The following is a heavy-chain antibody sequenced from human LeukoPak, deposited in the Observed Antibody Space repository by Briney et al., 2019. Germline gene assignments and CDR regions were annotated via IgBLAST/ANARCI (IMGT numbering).Heavy chain of an antibody. Sequence: GASVKVPCKASGYTFTSYDINWVRQATGQGLEWMGWMNPNSGNTGYAQKFQGRVTITRNTSISTAYMELSSLRSEDTAVYYCARDALDYGDYSWFDPWGQGTLVTVSS. D-gene: IGHD4-17*01. J-gene: IGHJ5*02. CDR3: ARDALDYGDYSWFDP. CDR2: MNPNSGNT. CDR1: GYTFTSYD. V-gene: IGHV1-8*03.